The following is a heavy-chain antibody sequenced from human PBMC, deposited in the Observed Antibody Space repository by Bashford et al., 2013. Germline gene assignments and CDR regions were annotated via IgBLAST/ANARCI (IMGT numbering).Heavy chain of an antibody. Sequence: VRQAPGKGLEWVGRIKSKTDGGTADYATPIKDRFTIWRDDSKKTLYLQMNSLKTEDTAVYYCTTDRSMIVALGYWGQGTLVTVSS. CDR2: IKSKTDGGTA. V-gene: IGHV3-15*01. CDR3: TTDRSMIVALGY. D-gene: IGHD3-22*01. J-gene: IGHJ4*02.